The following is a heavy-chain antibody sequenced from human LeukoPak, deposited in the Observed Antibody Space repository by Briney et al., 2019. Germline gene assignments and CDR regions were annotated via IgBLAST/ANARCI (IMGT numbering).Heavy chain of an antibody. J-gene: IGHJ4*02. V-gene: IGHV4-61*02. Sequence: SQTLSLTCTVSGGSINSGSYYWSWSRQPAGKGLEWIGRIYTSGSTNYNPSLKSRVTISVDTSKNQFSLKLSSVTAADTAVYYCAREEWELFDYWGQGTLVTVSS. CDR3: AREEWELFDY. CDR2: IYTSGST. CDR1: GGSINSGSYY. D-gene: IGHD1-26*01.